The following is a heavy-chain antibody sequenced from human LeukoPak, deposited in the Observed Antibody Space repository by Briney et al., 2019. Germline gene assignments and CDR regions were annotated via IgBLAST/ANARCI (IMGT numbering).Heavy chain of an antibody. CDR1: GGSVSNYY. V-gene: IGHV4-59*02. CDR3: ASSYVWGSYRYAGFDP. D-gene: IGHD3-16*02. CDR2: ISHSGSV. Sequence: SETLSLTCTVSGGSVSNYYWSWIRQSPGKGLEWIGYISHSGSVNYNPSLKSRVTMSVDTSKNQFSLKLSSVTAADTAVCYCASSYVWGSYRYAGFDPWGQGTLVTVSS. J-gene: IGHJ5*02.